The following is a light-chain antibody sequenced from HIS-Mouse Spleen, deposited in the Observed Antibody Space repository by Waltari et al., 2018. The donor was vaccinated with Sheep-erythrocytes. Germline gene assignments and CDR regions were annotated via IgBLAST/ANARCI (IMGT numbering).Light chain of an antibody. Sequence: YELTQPLPVSVSSGQTASITCSGDKLWDKYSCWYQQKPGQSPVLVIYQDSKRPSGIPERFSGSNSGNTATLTISGTQAMDEADYYCQAWDSSTVVFGGGTKLTVL. CDR3: QAWDSSTVV. V-gene: IGLV3-1*01. J-gene: IGLJ2*01. CDR2: QDS. CDR1: KLWDKY.